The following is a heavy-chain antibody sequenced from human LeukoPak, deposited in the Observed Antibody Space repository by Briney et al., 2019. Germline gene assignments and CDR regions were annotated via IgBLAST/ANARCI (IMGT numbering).Heavy chain of an antibody. CDR1: GFTFSDYY. CDR2: ISSSRSTI. J-gene: IGHJ4*02. CDR3: ARDRYGDFKADY. V-gene: IGHV3-11*01. Sequence: GGSLRLSCAASGFTFSDYYMSWIRQAPGKGLEWVSYISSSRSTIYYADSVKGRFTISRDNAKHSLYLQMNSLRAEDTAAYYCARDRYGDFKADYWGQGTLVTVSS. D-gene: IGHD4-17*01.